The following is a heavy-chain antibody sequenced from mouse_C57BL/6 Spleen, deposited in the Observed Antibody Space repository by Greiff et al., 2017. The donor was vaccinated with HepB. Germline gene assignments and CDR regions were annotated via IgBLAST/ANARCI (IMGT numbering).Heavy chain of an antibody. CDR1: GYAFSSYW. Sequence: QVQLQQSGAELVKPGASVKISCKASGYAFSSYWMNWVKQRPGKGLEWIGQIYPGDGDTNYNGKFTGKATLTADKSSSTAYMQLSSLTSEDSAVYFWARIITTVVATRGYFDYWGQGTTLTVAS. CDR3: ARIITTVVATRGYFDY. CDR2: IYPGDGDT. D-gene: IGHD1-1*01. V-gene: IGHV1-80*01. J-gene: IGHJ2*01.